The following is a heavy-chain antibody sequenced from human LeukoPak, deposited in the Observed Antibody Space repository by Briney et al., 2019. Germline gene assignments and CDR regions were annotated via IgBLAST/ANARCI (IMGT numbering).Heavy chain of an antibody. CDR2: ISVSGGGT. Sequence: GGSLRLSCEASGFTFSAYSMTWVRQAPGKGLDWVSSISVSGGGTYYADSVGGRFTISRDNSKNTLYLHMNSLRAEDTAVYYCVKDWRDESNCGGDCLQYWGQGTLVTVSS. J-gene: IGHJ4*02. V-gene: IGHV3-23*01. CDR1: GFTFSAYS. D-gene: IGHD2-21*02. CDR3: VKDWRDESNCGGDCLQY.